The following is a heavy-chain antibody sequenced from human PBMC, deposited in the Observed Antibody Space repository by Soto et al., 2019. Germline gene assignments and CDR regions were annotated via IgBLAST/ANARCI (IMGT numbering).Heavy chain of an antibody. J-gene: IGHJ5*02. CDR2: MNPNSGNT. D-gene: IGHD6-13*01. Sequence: GASVKVSCKASGYTFTSYDINWVRQATGQGLEWMGWMNPNSGNTDYAQKFQGRVTMTRNNSISTAYMELSSLRSEDTAVYYCARDLSQRLVLYSWGQGTLVTVSS. V-gene: IGHV1-8*01. CDR1: GYTFTSYD. CDR3: ARDLSQRLVLYS.